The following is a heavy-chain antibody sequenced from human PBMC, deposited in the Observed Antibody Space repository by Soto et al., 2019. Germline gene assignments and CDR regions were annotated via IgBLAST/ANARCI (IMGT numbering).Heavy chain of an antibody. Sequence: ESLKISCKGSGSSSTTYWITWVRQMPGKGLEWMGRIDPIDSYTNYSPSFQGHVTISADKSVTTAYLQWSSLKASDTAMYYCASGRDHNLPDWGQGTLVTVSS. CDR1: GSSSTTYW. V-gene: IGHV5-10-1*01. J-gene: IGHJ4*02. CDR2: IDPIDSYT. CDR3: ASGRDHNLPD. D-gene: IGHD1-26*01.